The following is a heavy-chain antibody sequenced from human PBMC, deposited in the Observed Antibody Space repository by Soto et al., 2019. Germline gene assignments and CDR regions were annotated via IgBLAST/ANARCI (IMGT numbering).Heavy chain of an antibody. CDR1: GGSISSSSYY. CDR3: AREGAGSSSLIYRRWFDP. V-gene: IGHV4-39*02. CDR2: IYYSGST. Sequence: SETLSLTCTVSGGSISSSSYYWGWIRQPPGKGLEWIGSIYYSGSTYYNPSLKSRVTISVDTSKNQFSLKLSSVTAADTAVYYCAREGAGSSSLIYRRWFDPWGQGTLVTVSS. D-gene: IGHD6-6*01. J-gene: IGHJ5*02.